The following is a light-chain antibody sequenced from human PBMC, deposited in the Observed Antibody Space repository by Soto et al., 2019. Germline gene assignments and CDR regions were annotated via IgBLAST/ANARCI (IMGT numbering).Light chain of an antibody. CDR1: SSDVGGYNY. V-gene: IGLV2-11*01. CDR2: DVT. J-gene: IGLJ2*01. Sequence: QSALTQPRSVSGSPGQSVTISCTGTSSDVGGYNYVSWYQQHPGKAPKLVIYDVTKRPSGVPDRFSGSKSGNTASLTISGLQAEDEADYCCCSCAGSYKVFGGGTKLTVL. CDR3: CSCAGSYKV.